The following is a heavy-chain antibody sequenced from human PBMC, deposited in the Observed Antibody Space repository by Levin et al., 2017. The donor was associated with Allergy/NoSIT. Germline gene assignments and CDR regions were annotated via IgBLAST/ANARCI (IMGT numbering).Heavy chain of an antibody. J-gene: IGHJ3*02. CDR2: INAGNGNT. CDR3: AREWELRFVSAFDI. Sequence: GESLKISCKASGYTFTSYAMHWVRQAPGQRLEWMGWINAGNGNTKYSQKFQGRVTITRDTSASTAYMELSSLRSEDTAVYYCAREWELRFVSAFDIWGQGTMVTVSS. D-gene: IGHD1-26*01. V-gene: IGHV1-3*01. CDR1: GYTFTSYA.